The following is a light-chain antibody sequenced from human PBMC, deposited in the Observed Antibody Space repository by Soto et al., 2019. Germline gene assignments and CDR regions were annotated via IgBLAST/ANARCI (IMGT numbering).Light chain of an antibody. CDR1: SSNIGTKT. CDR3: AAWDDSLNGYV. Sequence: QSVLTKPPSASGTPGQRVTISCSGSSSNIGTKTVNWYQQLPGTAPKLLIYSNNQRPSGVPDRFSVSKSGTSASLAISGLQSEDEADYYCAAWDDSLNGYVFGTGTKLTVL. J-gene: IGLJ1*01. CDR2: SNN. V-gene: IGLV1-44*01.